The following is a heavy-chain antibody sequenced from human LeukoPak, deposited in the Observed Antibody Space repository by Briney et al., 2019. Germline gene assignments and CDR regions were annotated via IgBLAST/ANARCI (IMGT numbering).Heavy chain of an antibody. D-gene: IGHD3-3*01. CDR1: GGTFSSYA. Sequence: ASVKVSCKASGGTFSSYAMHWVRQAPGQRLEWMGWINAGNGNTKYSQEFQGRVTITRDTSASTAYMELSSLRSEDMAVYYCARGPKPTIFGVVIPRYNWFDPWGQGTLVTVSS. J-gene: IGHJ5*02. CDR3: ARGPKPTIFGVVIPRYNWFDP. V-gene: IGHV1-3*03. CDR2: INAGNGNT.